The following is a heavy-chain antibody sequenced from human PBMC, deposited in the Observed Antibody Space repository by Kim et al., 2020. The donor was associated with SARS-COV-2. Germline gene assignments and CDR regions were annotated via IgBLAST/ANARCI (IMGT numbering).Heavy chain of an antibody. J-gene: IGHJ6*02. CDR1: GGSISSGGYY. D-gene: IGHD3-10*01. CDR3: ARGRLMVRGVTSPYYYGMDV. CDR2: IYYSGST. Sequence: SETLSLTCTVSGGSISSGGYYWSWIRQHPGKGLEWIGYIYYSGSTYYNPSLKSRVTISVDTSKNQFSLKLSSVTAADTAVYYCARGRLMVRGVTSPYYYGMDVWGQGTTVTVSS. V-gene: IGHV4-31*03.